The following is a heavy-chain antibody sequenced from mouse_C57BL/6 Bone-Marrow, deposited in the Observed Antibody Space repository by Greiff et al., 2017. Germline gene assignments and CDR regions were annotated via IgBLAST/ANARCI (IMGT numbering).Heavy chain of an antibody. J-gene: IGHJ1*03. V-gene: IGHV1-55*01. Sequence: QVQLQQSGAELVKPGASVKMSCKASGYTFTSYWITWVKQRPGQGLEWIGDIYPGSGSTNYNEKFKSKATLTVDTSSSTAYMQLSSLTSEDSAVYYCARPSCSNYWYFDVWGTGTTVTVSA. D-gene: IGHD2-5*01. CDR1: GYTFTSYW. CDR2: IYPGSGST. CDR3: ARPSCSNYWYFDV.